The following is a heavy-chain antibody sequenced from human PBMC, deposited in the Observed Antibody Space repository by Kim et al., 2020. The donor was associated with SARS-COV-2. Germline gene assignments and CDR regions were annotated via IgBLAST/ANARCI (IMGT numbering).Heavy chain of an antibody. CDR1: GFTFSSYA. J-gene: IGHJ4*02. CDR3: ASMAAAGSDDFDY. Sequence: GGSLRLSCAASGFTFSSYAMHWVRQAPGKGLEWVAGIRNDGSNKTYADSVKGRFTISRDNAKNTLYLQMNSLRAEDTAVYYCASMAAAGSDDFDYWGQGTLVTVSS. V-gene: IGHV3-30*04. CDR2: IRNDGSNK. D-gene: IGHD6-13*01.